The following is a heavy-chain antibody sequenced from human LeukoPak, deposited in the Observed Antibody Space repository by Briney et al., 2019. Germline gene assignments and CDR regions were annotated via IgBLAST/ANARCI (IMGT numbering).Heavy chain of an antibody. D-gene: IGHD3-22*01. CDR1: GGTFSSYP. Sequence: ASVKVSCKASGGTFSSYPFTWVRQAPGQGLEWMGEITPIFGAANYAQTFQGRVTITADESTSTVFMELSSLRSEDTAVYYCARDRDYYDSSGYGMDVWGQGTTVTVSS. V-gene: IGHV1-69*13. CDR3: ARDRDYYDSSGYGMDV. J-gene: IGHJ6*02. CDR2: ITPIFGAA.